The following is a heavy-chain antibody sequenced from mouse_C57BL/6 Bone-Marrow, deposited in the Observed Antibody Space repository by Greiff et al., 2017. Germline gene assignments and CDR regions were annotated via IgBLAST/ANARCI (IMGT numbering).Heavy chain of an antibody. Sequence: QVQLQQSGAELARPGASVKLSCKASGYTFTSYTMHWVKQRPGQGLEWIGYINPSSGYTKYNQKFKDKATLTADKSSSTAYMQLSSLTSEDTAVYYSAKNYYGSRFAYWGQGTLVTVAA. D-gene: IGHD1-1*01. CDR2: INPSSGYT. CDR1: GYTFTSYT. J-gene: IGHJ3*01. CDR3: AKNYYGSRFAY. V-gene: IGHV1-4*01.